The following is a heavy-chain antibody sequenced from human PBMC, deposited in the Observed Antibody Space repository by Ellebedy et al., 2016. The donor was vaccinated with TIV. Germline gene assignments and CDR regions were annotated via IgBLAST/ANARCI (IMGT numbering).Heavy chain of an antibody. J-gene: IGHJ4*02. Sequence: SETLSLXCTVSGGSISSDYWNWIRQPPGKGLEWIGFIYYSGRTNYNPSLKSRVTISGDTSKNQFSLELSSVTAADTAVYYCASWGDYGGNRHLDYWGQGTLLTVSS. CDR2: IYYSGRT. D-gene: IGHD4-23*01. CDR3: ASWGDYGGNRHLDY. CDR1: GGSISSDY. V-gene: IGHV4-59*01.